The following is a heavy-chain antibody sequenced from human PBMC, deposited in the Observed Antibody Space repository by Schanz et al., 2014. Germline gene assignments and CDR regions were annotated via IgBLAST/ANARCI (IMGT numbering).Heavy chain of an antibody. D-gene: IGHD3-10*01. J-gene: IGHJ4*02. CDR1: GFTFSSYA. CDR2: ISTSGTYM. V-gene: IGHV3-21*04. CDR3: AKYRGYYRVSGSYRELEY. Sequence: EVQLLESGGGLVQPGGSLRLSCAASGFTFSSYAMSWVRQAPGKGLEWVSSISTSGTYMYIADSLKGRLTISRDDAKKSMYLQMNNLRAEDTAVYYCAKYRGYYRVSGSYRELEYWGQGTLVTASS.